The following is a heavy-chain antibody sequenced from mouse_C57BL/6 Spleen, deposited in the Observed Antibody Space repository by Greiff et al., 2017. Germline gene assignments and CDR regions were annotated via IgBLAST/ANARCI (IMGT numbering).Heavy chain of an antibody. D-gene: IGHD1-2*01. J-gene: IGHJ2*01. CDR2: ISSGSSTI. Sequence: EVKLVESGGGLVKPGGSLKLSCAASGFTFSDYGMHWVRQAPEKGLEWVAYISSGSSTIYYADTVKGRFTISRDNAKNTLFLQSTSLRSEDTAMYYCARHYLYYFDYWGQGTTLTVSS. V-gene: IGHV5-17*01. CDR1: GFTFSDYG. CDR3: ARHYLYYFDY.